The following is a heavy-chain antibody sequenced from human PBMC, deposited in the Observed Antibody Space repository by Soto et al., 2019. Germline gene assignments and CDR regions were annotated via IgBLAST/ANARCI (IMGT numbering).Heavy chain of an antibody. CDR3: ARGTLLWFGESLNYYFDY. D-gene: IGHD3-10*01. CDR2: IYYSGST. CDR1: GGSISSYY. V-gene: IGHV4-59*01. Sequence: QVQLQESGPGLVKPSETLSLTCTVSGGSISSYYWSWIRQPPGKGLEWIGYIYYSGSTNYNPSLKSRVTLSVDTSKNQFSLKLSSVTAADTAVYYCARGTLLWFGESLNYYFDYWGQGTLVTVSS. J-gene: IGHJ4*02.